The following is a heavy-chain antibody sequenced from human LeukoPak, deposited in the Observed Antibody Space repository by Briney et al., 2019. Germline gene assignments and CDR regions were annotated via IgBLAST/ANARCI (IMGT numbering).Heavy chain of an antibody. CDR3: ATRTGPLYYFHY. Sequence: KPGGSLRLSCVASGFTFNTYNMNWVRQAPGKGLEWVSSISSSGSYMYYADSLKGRFTISRDNAKNTLYLQMNSLRAEDTAVYYCATRTGPLYYFHYWGQGTLVTVSS. CDR2: ISSSGSYM. CDR1: GFTFNTYN. V-gene: IGHV3-21*04. D-gene: IGHD2-2*01. J-gene: IGHJ4*02.